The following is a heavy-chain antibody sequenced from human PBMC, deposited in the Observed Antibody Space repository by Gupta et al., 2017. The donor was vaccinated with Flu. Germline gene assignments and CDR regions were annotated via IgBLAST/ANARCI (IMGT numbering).Heavy chain of an antibody. D-gene: IGHD6-19*01. Sequence: SHYWSWIRQAPGKGLEWIGYIYYSGKTDFNPSLKSRVSISVGTSNNQFSLKLSSVTTADXAXYYCARXRYNSGWYPYFDYWGQGILVTVSS. CDR1: SHY. CDR3: ARXRYNSGWYPYFDY. CDR2: IYYSGKT. J-gene: IGHJ4*02. V-gene: IGHV4-59*11.